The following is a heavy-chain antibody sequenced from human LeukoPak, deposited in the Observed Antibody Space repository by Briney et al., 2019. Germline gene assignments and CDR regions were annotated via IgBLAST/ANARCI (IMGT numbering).Heavy chain of an antibody. CDR2: LSWNSGST. Sequence: PGGSLRLSCAASGFVFNQHGMSWVRQGPGKGLEWVASLSWNSGSTTYADSVKGRFTISRDNAKNSLYLQMNSLRAEDTAVYYCARRKWELRYYYYYMDVWGKGTTVTVSS. J-gene: IGHJ6*03. CDR3: ARRKWELRYYYYYMDV. V-gene: IGHV3-20*04. CDR1: GFVFNQHG. D-gene: IGHD1-26*01.